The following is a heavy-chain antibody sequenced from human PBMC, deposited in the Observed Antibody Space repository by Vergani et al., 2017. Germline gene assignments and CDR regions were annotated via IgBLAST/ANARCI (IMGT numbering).Heavy chain of an antibody. Sequence: QVQVVQSGVQVKKSGASVKVSCKTSGYTFSNHYMHWVRQAPGQGLEWMGIINPSGGHTNYAQKFQGRVTMTRDTSTSTVYMELSSLRSEDTAVYYCARDSRYCSSTSCYIGRDWFDPWGQGTLVTVSS. J-gene: IGHJ5*02. CDR2: INPSGGHT. CDR1: GYTFSNHY. CDR3: ARDSRYCSSTSCYIGRDWFDP. D-gene: IGHD2-2*02. V-gene: IGHV1-46*01.